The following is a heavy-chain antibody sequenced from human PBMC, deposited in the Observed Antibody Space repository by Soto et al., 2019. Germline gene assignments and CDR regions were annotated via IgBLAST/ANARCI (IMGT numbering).Heavy chain of an antibody. CDR3: ARDHGSSWHGGSGGMDV. CDR1: GGTFSSYA. J-gene: IGHJ6*02. CDR2: IIPIFGTA. Sequence: GASVKVSCKASGGTFSSYAISWVRQAPGQGLEWMGGIIPIFGTANYAQKFQGRVTITADESTSTAYMELSSLRSEDTAVYYCARDHGSSWHGGSGGMDVWGQGTTVTVSS. D-gene: IGHD6-13*01. V-gene: IGHV1-69*13.